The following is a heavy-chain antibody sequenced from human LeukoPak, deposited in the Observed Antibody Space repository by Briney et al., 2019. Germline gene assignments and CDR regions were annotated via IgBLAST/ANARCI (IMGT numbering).Heavy chain of an antibody. CDR1: GFIISDYA. V-gene: IGHV3-64D*06. J-gene: IGHJ4*02. Sequence: GGSLRLSCSASGFIISDYAMHWVRQAPGKGLEYVSGISANGGSTYHADSVKGRFTIYRDTSKNTLYLQMSSLRAEDTAMYYCVRDLYKGDSASWYFFHYWGQGTLVTVSS. D-gene: IGHD6-13*01. CDR2: ISANGGST. CDR3: VRDLYKGDSASWYFFHY.